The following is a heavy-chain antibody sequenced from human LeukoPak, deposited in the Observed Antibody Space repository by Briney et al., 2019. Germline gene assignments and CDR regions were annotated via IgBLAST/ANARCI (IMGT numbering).Heavy chain of an antibody. D-gene: IGHD3-10*01. Sequence: SETLSLTCTVSGGSISSYYWSWIRQPPGKGLEWIGYIYYSGSTNYNPSLKSRVTISVDTSKNQFSLKLSSVTAADTAVYYCARNYYGSGSYPNHYYYYYMDVWGKGTTVTVSS. CDR3: ARNYYGSGSYPNHYYYYYMDV. CDR2: IYYSGST. CDR1: GGSISSYY. J-gene: IGHJ6*03. V-gene: IGHV4-59*01.